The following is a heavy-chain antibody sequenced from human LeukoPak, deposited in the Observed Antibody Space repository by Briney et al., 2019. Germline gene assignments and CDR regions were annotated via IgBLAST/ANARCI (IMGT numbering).Heavy chain of an antibody. CDR1: GGTFSSYA. CDR2: IIPIFGTA. V-gene: IGHV1-69*13. D-gene: IGHD3-3*01. CDR3: ARDPTSYYDFWSGYYI. J-gene: IGHJ4*02. Sequence: RASVKVSCKASGGTFSSYAISWVRQAPGQGLEWMGGIIPIFGTANYAQKFQGRVTITADESTSTAYMELSSLRSEDTAVYYCARDPTSYYDFWSGYYIWGQGTLVTVSS.